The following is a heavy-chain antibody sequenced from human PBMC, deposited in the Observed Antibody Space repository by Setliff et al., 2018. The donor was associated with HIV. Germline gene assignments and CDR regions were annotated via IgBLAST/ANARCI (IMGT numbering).Heavy chain of an antibody. D-gene: IGHD3-22*01. Sequence: KPSETLSLTCAVSGGSIRSNNWWSWVRQPPGKGLEWIGDIYHTGNTNYNPSLKSRLTISVDKSKNEFSMKLNSGTAADTAVYYCARRDFYEYGMDVWGQGTTVTVSS. CDR3: ARRDFYEYGMDV. CDR2: IYHTGNT. CDR1: GGSIRSNNW. J-gene: IGHJ6*02. V-gene: IGHV4-4*02.